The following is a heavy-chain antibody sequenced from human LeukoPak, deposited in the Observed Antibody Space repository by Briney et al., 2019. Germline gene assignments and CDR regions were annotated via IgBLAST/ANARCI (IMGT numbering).Heavy chain of an antibody. CDR2: ISGSGGST. D-gene: IGHD1-26*01. V-gene: IGHV3-23*01. CDR3: ASRSGADYGMDV. J-gene: IGHJ6*02. CDR1: GFTFSSYA. Sequence: GGSLRLSCAASGFTFSSYAMSWVRQAPGKGLEWVSAISGSGGSTYYADSVKGRFTISRDNSKNTLYLQMNSLRAEDTAVYYCASRSGADYGMDVWGQGTTVTVSS.